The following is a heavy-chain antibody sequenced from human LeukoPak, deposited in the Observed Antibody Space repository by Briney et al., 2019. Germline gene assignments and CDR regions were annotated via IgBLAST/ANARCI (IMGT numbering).Heavy chain of an antibody. D-gene: IGHD4-23*01. CDR3: ARDYGGNYDGPGNWFDP. V-gene: IGHV1-46*01. J-gene: IGHJ5*02. CDR2: INPSGGST. CDR1: GYTFTSYY. Sequence: ASVKVSCKASGYTFTSYYMHWVRQAPGQGLEWRGIINPSGGSTSYAQKFQGRVTMTRDMSTSTVYMELSSLRSEDTAVYYCARDYGGNYDGPGNWFDPWGQGTLVTVSS.